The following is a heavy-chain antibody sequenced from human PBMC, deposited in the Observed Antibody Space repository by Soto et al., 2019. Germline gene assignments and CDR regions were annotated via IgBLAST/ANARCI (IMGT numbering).Heavy chain of an antibody. Sequence: SETLSLTCAVSSGSIDNVYWWSWVRQSPGKGLEWIGETSHDGVTNYNPSLEGRVTISIDKSKNQFYLDLNSVTAEDTAIYYCVKTLSGNWNFHHWGQGTLVTVSS. CDR3: VKTLSGNWNFHH. V-gene: IGHV4-4*02. D-gene: IGHD1-1*01. J-gene: IGHJ1*01. CDR2: TSHDGVT. CDR1: SGSIDNVYW.